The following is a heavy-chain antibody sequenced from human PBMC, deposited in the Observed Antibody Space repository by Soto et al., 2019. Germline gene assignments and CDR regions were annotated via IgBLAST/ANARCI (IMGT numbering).Heavy chain of an antibody. J-gene: IGHJ6*02. V-gene: IGHV3-30*18. Sequence: GGSLRLSCAASGFTFSSYGMHWVRQAPGKGLEWVEVISYDGSNKYYADSVKVRFTISRANSKNTLYLQMNSLRAEDTAVYYCAKDSRYIEGMDXWGQGTTVTVS. CDR2: ISYDGSNK. CDR1: GFTFSSYG. CDR3: AKDSRYIEGMDX. D-gene: IGHD2-15*01.